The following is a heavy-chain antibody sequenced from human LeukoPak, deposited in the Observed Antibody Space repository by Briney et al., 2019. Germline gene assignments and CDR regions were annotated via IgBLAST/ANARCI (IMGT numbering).Heavy chain of an antibody. D-gene: IGHD6-6*01. Sequence: SETLSLACTVSGGSISSYYWSWIRQPAGKGLEWIGRIYTSGSTNYNSSLKSRVTISVDTSKNQFSLKLSSVTAADTAVYYCARENSSSGDYWGQGTLVTVSS. CDR3: ARENSSSGDY. CDR2: IYTSGST. V-gene: IGHV4-4*07. J-gene: IGHJ4*02. CDR1: GGSISSYY.